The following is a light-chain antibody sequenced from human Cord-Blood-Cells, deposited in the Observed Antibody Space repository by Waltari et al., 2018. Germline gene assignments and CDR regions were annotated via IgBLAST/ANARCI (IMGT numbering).Light chain of an antibody. J-gene: IGLJ2*01. CDR3: SSYTSSSTLV. Sequence: SALTPPASVSGHPGQSLPNPSTGTSSDVGGDNYVTWYQQHPGKAHKLMIYEVSNRPSGVSNRFSGSKSGNTASLTISGLQAEDEADYYCSSYTSSSTLVFGGGTKLTVL. V-gene: IGLV2-14*01. CDR2: EVS. CDR1: SSDVGGDNY.